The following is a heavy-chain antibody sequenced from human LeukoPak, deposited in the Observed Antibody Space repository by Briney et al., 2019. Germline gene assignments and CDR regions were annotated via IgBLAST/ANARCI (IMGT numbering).Heavy chain of an antibody. Sequence: PSETLSLTCGVYGGSFSGYYWSWIRQPPGKGLEWIGEINHSGSTNYNPSLKSRVTISVDTSKNQFSLKLSSVTAADTAVYYCARHARADQDIVVVVASNFDYWGQGTLVTVSS. CDR2: INHSGST. J-gene: IGHJ4*02. CDR1: GGSFSGYY. CDR3: ARHARADQDIVVVVASNFDY. V-gene: IGHV4-34*01. D-gene: IGHD2-15*01.